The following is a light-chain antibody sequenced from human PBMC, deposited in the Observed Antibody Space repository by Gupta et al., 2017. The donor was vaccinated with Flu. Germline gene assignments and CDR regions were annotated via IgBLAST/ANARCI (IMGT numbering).Light chain of an antibody. J-gene: IGKJ1*01. CDR3: HQRSTWPRT. CDR2: DAS. Sequence: PDTLSLSPGERATLSCRASQSIGSFLAWYQQKPGQAPRLLIYDASNRATGIPARFSGSGSGTDFTLTISSLEPEDFAVYYCHQRSTWPRTFGQGTKVEIK. V-gene: IGKV3-11*01. CDR1: QSIGSF.